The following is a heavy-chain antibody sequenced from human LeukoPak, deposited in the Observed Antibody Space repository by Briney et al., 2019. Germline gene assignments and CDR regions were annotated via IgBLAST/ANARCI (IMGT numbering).Heavy chain of an antibody. J-gene: IGHJ3*02. CDR2: IYYSGST. V-gene: IGHV4-30-4*08. D-gene: IGHD2-2*02. Sequence: SETLSLTCTVSGGSISSGDYYWSWIRQPPGKGLEWIGYIYYSGSTYYNPSLKSRVTISVDTSKNQFSLKLSSVTAADTAVYYCARDASEDIVVVPAAIDAFDIWGQGTMVTVSS. CDR3: ARDASEDIVVVPAAIDAFDI. CDR1: GGSISSGDYY.